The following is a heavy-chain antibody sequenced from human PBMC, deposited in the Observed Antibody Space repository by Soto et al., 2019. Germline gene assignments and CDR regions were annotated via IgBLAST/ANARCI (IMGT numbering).Heavy chain of an antibody. CDR2: IWYDGSNK. CDR3: ATERAHGGYYCGMEV. Sequence: GGSLRLSCAAAGFTFRNYGMHWVRQAPGQGLEWVSVIWYDGSNKYYADSVKGRFTISRDNAKNRLYLQMNSLRVEYTAVYYCATERAHGGYYCGMEVWGQGTTVTVSS. V-gene: IGHV3-33*01. J-gene: IGHJ6*02. CDR1: GFTFRNYG.